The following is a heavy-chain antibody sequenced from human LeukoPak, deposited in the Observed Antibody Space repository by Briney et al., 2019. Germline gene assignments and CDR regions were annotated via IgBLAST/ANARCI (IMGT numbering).Heavy chain of an antibody. CDR3: ARDFKRKEWFGDRNWFDP. D-gene: IGHD3-10*01. Sequence: SETLYITCTVAVGSISSYYCSLIRQPPPNGLTWIGRIYTSGSTNYNPSLKSRVTMSVDTSKNQFSLKLSSVTAADTAVYYCARDFKRKEWFGDRNWFDPWGQGTLVTVSS. CDR2: IYTSGST. CDR1: VGSISSYY. V-gene: IGHV4-4*07. J-gene: IGHJ5*02.